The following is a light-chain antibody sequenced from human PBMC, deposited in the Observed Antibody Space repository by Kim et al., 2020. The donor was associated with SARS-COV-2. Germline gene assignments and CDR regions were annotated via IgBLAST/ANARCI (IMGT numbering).Light chain of an antibody. CDR1: TSVDNNF. J-gene: IGKJ2*01. CDR3: QQYALSPRT. V-gene: IGKV3-20*01. Sequence: FSPGERAPPSCSASTSVDNNFFAWYQQHPGQAPRLLIYGASTRATAIPDSFSGSGSGTYFTLTISRLEPEDFALYCCQQYALSPRTFGQGTKLEI. CDR2: GAS.